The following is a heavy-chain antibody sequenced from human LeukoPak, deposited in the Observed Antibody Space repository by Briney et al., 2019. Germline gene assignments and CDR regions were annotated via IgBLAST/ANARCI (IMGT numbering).Heavy chain of an antibody. CDR2: IYPGDSDT. CDR3: ARQTYGDYLNFYFDY. J-gene: IGHJ4*02. Sequence: GESLKISCKASGYSFTTYWIAWVRQMPGKGLEWMGIIYPGDSDTRYSPSFQGQVTISADKSISTAYLQWSSLKASDTAMYYCARQTYGDYLNFYFDYWGQGTLVTVSS. D-gene: IGHD4-17*01. CDR1: GYSFTTYW. V-gene: IGHV5-51*01.